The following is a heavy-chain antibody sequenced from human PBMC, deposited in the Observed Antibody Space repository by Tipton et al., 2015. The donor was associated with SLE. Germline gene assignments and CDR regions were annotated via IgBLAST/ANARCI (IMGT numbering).Heavy chain of an antibody. Sequence: QVQLVQSGAEVKKPGASVKVSCKASGYTFTSYYMHWVRQAPGQGLEWMGIINPSGGSTSYAQKFQGRVTMTRDTSTSTVYMELSSLRSEDTAVYYCARGAGPITSFGNYYYFYYMDVWGKGTPVTVSS. CDR2: INPSGGST. CDR3: ARGAGPITSFGNYYYFYYMDV. V-gene: IGHV1-46*01. CDR1: GYTFTSYY. J-gene: IGHJ6*03. D-gene: IGHD3-16*01.